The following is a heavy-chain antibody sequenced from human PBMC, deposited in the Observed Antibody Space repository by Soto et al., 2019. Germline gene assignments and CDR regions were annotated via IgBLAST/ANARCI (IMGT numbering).Heavy chain of an antibody. CDR3: PRHFIQGNGGNHESFDA. CDR1: GGTFRNYA. Sequence: QVQLVQSGAEVKKPGSSVKVSCKASGGTFRNYAFSWVRQAPGQGLEWMGEVIPIFGTTPYAQKFQGRVTITADESTNTAYMQLSSLSSEDTAVYYCPRHFIQGNGGNHESFDAWRQETMVTVSS. J-gene: IGHJ3*01. CDR2: VIPIFGTT. D-gene: IGHD2-15*01. V-gene: IGHV1-69*01.